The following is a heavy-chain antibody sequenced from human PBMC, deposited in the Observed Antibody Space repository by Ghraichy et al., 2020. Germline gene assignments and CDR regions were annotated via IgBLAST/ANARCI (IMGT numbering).Heavy chain of an antibody. CDR2: ISSSSRNI. D-gene: IGHD4-23*01. V-gene: IGHV3-48*02. Sequence: GESLNISCLGSGFTFSGYSMNWVRQSPGKGLEWVSHISSSSRNIFYADSVKGRFTISRDNAKNSLSLQMNSLRDEDTAVYYCARGSAVVRFYYYAGMDVWGQGTTVTVSS. CDR1: GFTFSGYS. CDR3: ARGSAVVRFYYYAGMDV. J-gene: IGHJ6*02.